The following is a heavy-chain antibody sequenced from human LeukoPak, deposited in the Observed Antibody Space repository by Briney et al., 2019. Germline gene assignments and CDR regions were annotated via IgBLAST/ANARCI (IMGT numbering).Heavy chain of an antibody. CDR3: ARAHGLGTIYYYYMDV. D-gene: IGHD1-26*01. CDR2: IIPIFGTA. J-gene: IGHJ6*03. CDR1: GGTFSSYA. V-gene: IGHV1-69*05. Sequence: SVKVSFKASGGTFSSYAISWVRQAPGQGLKWMGGIIPIFGTANYAQKFQGRVTITTDESTSTAYMELSSLRSEDTAVYYCARAHGLGTIYYYYMDVWGKGTTVTVSS.